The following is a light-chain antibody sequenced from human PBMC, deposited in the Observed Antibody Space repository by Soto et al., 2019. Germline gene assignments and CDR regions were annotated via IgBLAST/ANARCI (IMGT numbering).Light chain of an antibody. V-gene: IGKV1-9*01. J-gene: IGKJ4*01. CDR3: QQVDTYPMT. CDR1: QDINKY. CDR2: GAF. Sequence: DIRLTQSPSFLSASAGDRVTITCRASQDINKYLAWFQQKPGRAPKLLIYGAFTLQRGVPSRFSGRGSGTEFTLTISSLQPEDFATYYCQQVDTYPMTFGGGTKVEIK.